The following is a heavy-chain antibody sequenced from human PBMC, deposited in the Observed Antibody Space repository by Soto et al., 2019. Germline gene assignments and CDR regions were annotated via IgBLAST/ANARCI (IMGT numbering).Heavy chain of an antibody. D-gene: IGHD6-13*01. Sequence: ASVKVSCKASGGTFSSYAISWVRQAPGQGLEWMGGIIPIFGTANYAQKFQGRVTITADESTSTAYMELSSLRSEDTAVYYCARDEQPRYYYYGMDVWGQGTTVTVSS. V-gene: IGHV1-69*13. J-gene: IGHJ6*02. CDR3: ARDEQPRYYYYGMDV. CDR1: GGTFSSYA. CDR2: IIPIFGTA.